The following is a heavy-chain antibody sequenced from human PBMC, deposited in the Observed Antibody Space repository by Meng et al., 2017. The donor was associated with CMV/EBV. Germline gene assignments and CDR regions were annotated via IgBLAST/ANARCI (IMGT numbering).Heavy chain of an antibody. Sequence: GGSLRLSCSSSTFTLSNHDMNWVRQAPGKGLEWLSHINRGDSVMAYADSVRGRFTISRDIAKNSLYLQMNSLRVEDTALYYCTKDQGISGYSMDVWGQGTTVTVSS. D-gene: IGHD3-3*01. J-gene: IGHJ6*02. CDR2: INRGDSVM. CDR1: TFTLSNHD. V-gene: IGHV3-48*03. CDR3: TKDQGISGYSMDV.